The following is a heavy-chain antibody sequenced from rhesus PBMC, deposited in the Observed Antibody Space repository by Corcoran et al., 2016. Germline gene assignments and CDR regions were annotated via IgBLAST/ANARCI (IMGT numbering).Heavy chain of an antibody. J-gene: IGHJ4*01. Sequence: QVQLQESGPGLVTPSETLSLTCAVSGYSLRRGYYLGWIRQPPGKGLEYIGYISGSSGSTYYNPSLESRVTISKDTSKNQFSLKVSSVTAADTAVYYCARQYSTAVSNWGQGVLVTVSS. CDR3: ARQYSTAVSN. CDR1: GYSLRRGYY. D-gene: IGHD4-29*01. V-gene: IGHV4-99*01. CDR2: ISGSSGST.